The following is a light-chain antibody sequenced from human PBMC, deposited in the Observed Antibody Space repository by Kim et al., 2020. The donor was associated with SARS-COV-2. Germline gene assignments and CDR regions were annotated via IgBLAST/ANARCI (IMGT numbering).Light chain of an antibody. Sequence: SYELTQPPSVSVSPGQTASITCSGDKLGDRYASWYQQKPGQSPVLVIYQDRKRPSGIPERFSGSNSGRTATLTISGTQAMDEADYYCQAWDVFGTGTKVTVL. V-gene: IGLV3-1*01. J-gene: IGLJ1*01. CDR1: KLGDRY. CDR2: QDR. CDR3: QAWDV.